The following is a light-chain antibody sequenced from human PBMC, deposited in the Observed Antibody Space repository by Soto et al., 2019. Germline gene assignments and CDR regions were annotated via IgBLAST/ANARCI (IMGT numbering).Light chain of an antibody. CDR2: EGS. J-gene: IGLJ2*01. V-gene: IGLV2-23*01. CDR1: STDVGSHDL. CDR3: CSYAGSSALL. Sequence: QSALAQPASVSGSPGQSITISCTGISTDVGSHDLVSWYKHPPGKAPKLIIYEGSKRPSGVSNRFSGSKSGNTASLTISWLQVEDEADYYCCSYAGSSALLFGGGTKVTVL.